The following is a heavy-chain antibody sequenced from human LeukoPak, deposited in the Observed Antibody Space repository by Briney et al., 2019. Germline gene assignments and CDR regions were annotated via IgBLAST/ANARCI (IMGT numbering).Heavy chain of an antibody. CDR3: ARGSIAAAPHWYYYYMDV. J-gene: IGHJ6*03. CDR2: ISYDGSNK. D-gene: IGHD6-13*01. V-gene: IGHV3-30-3*01. Sequence: PGRSLRLSCAASGFTFSSYAMHWVRQAPGKGLEWVAVISYDGSNKYYADSVKGRFTISRDNSKNTLYLQMNSLRAEDTAVYYCARGSIAAAPHWYYYYMDVWGKGTTVTVSS. CDR1: GFTFSSYA.